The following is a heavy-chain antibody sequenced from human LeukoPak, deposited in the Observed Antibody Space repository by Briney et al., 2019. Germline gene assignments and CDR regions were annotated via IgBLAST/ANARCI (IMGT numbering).Heavy chain of an antibody. J-gene: IGHJ6*03. CDR2: ISSSSSYI. V-gene: IGHV3-21*01. Sequence: GGSLRLSCAASGFTFSRYSMNWVRQAPGKGLEWVSSISSSSSYIYYADSVQGRFTISRDNAKNSLYLQMNSLRAVGTAVYYCARGQNIVVVPAAINYMDVWGKGTTVTVSS. CDR1: GFTFSRYS. D-gene: IGHD2-2*02. CDR3: ARGQNIVVVPAAINYMDV.